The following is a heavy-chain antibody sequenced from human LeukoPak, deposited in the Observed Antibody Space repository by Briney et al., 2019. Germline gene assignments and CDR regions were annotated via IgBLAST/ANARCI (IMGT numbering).Heavy chain of an antibody. Sequence: GGSLRLSCAASGFTFTSYAMSWVRQAPGKGLEWVSAISGSGGSTYYADSVKGRFTISRDNSKNTLYLQMNSLRAEDTAVYYCAKMGFAAAGKWSRHWFDPWGQGTLVTVSS. CDR2: ISGSGGST. CDR1: GFTFTSYA. V-gene: IGHV3-23*01. J-gene: IGHJ5*02. CDR3: AKMGFAAAGKWSRHWFDP. D-gene: IGHD6-13*01.